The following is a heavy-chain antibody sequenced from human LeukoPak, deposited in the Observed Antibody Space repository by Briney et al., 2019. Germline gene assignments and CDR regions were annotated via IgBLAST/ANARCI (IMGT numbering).Heavy chain of an antibody. CDR2: ISERGGST. D-gene: IGHD3-10*01. V-gene: IGHV3-23*01. CDR1: GLSLSNYA. J-gene: IGHJ4*02. CDR3: AKRGVVIRGILVIGYHQEAYHYDF. Sequence: GGSLRLSCVVSGLSLSNYAMTWVRQAPGKGLEWVSYISERGGSTTYADSVKGRCTISRDSSLNTLYLQMNNLRAEDTAVYFCAKRGVVIRGILVIGYHQEAYHYDFWGQGGLVTVSS.